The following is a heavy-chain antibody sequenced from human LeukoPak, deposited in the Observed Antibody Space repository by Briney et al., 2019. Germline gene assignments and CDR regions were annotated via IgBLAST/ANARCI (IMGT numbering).Heavy chain of an antibody. J-gene: IGHJ3*01. CDR1: GFTFSSYW. CDR3: ARGGSPPEALGDTFDV. D-gene: IGHD1-26*01. Sequence: GGSLRLSCAASGFTFSSYWMHWARQAPGKGLVWVSRVKSDGSSANYADSVKGRFTVSRDNAKNTLILQMNSLRAEDTAVYYCARGGSPPEALGDTFDVWGHGTLVTVSS. V-gene: IGHV3-74*01. CDR2: VKSDGSSA.